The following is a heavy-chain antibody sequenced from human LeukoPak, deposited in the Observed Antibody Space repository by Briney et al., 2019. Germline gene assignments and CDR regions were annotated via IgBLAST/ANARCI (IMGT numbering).Heavy chain of an antibody. D-gene: IGHD2-21*02. V-gene: IGHV4-39*07. CDR2: IYYSGST. Sequence: PSETLSLTCTVSGGSISSSSYYWGWIRQPPGKGLEWIGSIYYSGSTYYNPSLKSRVTISVVTSKNQFSLKLSSVTAADTAVYYCAREVTADWYFDLWGRGTLVTVSS. CDR3: AREVTADWYFDL. J-gene: IGHJ2*01. CDR1: GGSISSSSYY.